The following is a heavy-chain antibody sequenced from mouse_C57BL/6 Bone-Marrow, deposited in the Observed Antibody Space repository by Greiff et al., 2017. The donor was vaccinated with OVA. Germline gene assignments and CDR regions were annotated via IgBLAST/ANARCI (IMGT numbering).Heavy chain of an antibody. V-gene: IGHV5-15*01. CDR3: ARHWSYAMDY. CDR1: GFTFSDYG. Sequence: EVKLVESGGGLVQPGGSLKLSCAASGFTFSDYGMAWVRQAPRKGPEWVAFISNLAYSIYYADTVTCRFTISRENAKNTLYLEMSSLRSEDTAMYYCARHWSYAMDYWGQGTSVTVSS. CDR2: ISNLAYSI. J-gene: IGHJ4*01.